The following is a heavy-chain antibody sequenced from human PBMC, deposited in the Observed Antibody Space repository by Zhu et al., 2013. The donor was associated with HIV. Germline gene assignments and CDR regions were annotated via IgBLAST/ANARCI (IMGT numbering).Heavy chain of an antibody. CDR2: IIPIFSTA. V-gene: IGHV1-69*01. CDR3: ARRKYVDHAGFFDF. D-gene: IGHD3-16*01. Sequence: QVQLVQSGAEVKKPGSSVKVSCKASGGTFSNHAISWVRQAPGQGLQWMGGIIPIFSTADYAQKFQGRVTISADESTSTAYMELSSLRSEDTAVYYCARRKYVDHAGFFDFWGQGTLVAVSS. J-gene: IGHJ4*02. CDR1: GGTFSNHA.